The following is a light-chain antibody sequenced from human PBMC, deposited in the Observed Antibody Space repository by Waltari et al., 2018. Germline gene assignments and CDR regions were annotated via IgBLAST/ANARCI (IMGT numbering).Light chain of an antibody. Sequence: QSALTHPASVSGSPGQSITISCTGPSSAYGSYTLVSWYQQHPGKAPKPMVYDVFYRPSGVSNRFSASKSGNTASLTISGLQAEDEADYYCCSYAGSYTWVFGGGTKLTVL. CDR1: SSAYGSYTL. V-gene: IGLV2-23*02. J-gene: IGLJ2*01. CDR3: CSYAGSYTWV. CDR2: DVF.